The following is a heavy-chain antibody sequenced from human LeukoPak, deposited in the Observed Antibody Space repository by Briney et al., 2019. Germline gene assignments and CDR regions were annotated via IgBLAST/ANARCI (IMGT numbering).Heavy chain of an antibody. D-gene: IGHD1-26*01. Sequence: PGGSLRLSCAASGFTFSDYYMSWIRQAPGKGLEWVSYISSSGSTIYYADSVKGRFTISRDNAKNSLYLQMNSLRAEDTAVYYCARDQVGATTYYYYMDVWGKGTTVTVSS. J-gene: IGHJ6*03. CDR2: ISSSGSTI. CDR1: GFTFSDYY. CDR3: ARDQVGATTYYYYMDV. V-gene: IGHV3-11*04.